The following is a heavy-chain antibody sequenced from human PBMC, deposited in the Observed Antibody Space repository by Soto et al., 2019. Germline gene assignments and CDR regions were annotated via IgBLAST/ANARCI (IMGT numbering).Heavy chain of an antibody. J-gene: IGHJ4*02. Sequence: EVQLVESGGGLVKPGGSLRLSCAAFGFTFSDYAMSWVRQAPGKGLEWVSSINTNSYYIYYGDSVKGRFTTSRDNAQNSLYLQINSLRVEDTAVYYCGRRGPAVGVTGPSDYSGQGTLVIVSS. CDR3: GRRGPAVGVTGPSDY. CDR1: GFTFSDYA. CDR2: INTNSYYI. V-gene: IGHV3-21*01. D-gene: IGHD1-26*01.